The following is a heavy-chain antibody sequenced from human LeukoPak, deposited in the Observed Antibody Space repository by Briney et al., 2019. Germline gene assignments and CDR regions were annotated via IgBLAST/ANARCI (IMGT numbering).Heavy chain of an antibody. CDR3: AKDRGQQWLVLDY. V-gene: IGHV3-7*03. CDR1: GFTFSSYW. J-gene: IGHJ4*02. CDR2: IKQDGSEK. Sequence: GGSLRLSCAASGFTFSSYWMSWVRQAPGKGLEWVANIKQDGSEKYYVDSVKGRFTISRDNAKNSLYLQMNSLRAEDTAVYYCAKDRGQQWLVLDYWGQGTLVTVSS. D-gene: IGHD6-19*01.